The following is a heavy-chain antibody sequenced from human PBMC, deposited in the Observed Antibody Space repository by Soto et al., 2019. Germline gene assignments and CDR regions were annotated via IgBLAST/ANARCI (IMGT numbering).Heavy chain of an antibody. CDR1: GFTFSSYA. CDR3: ASPRLHRSSGYYDLYGMDV. D-gene: IGHD3-22*01. CDR2: ISGSGVST. J-gene: IGHJ6*02. V-gene: IGHV3-23*01. Sequence: GGSLRLSGAASGFTFSSYAVSWVRQAPWKGLEWVSAISGSGVSTYYADSVKGRFTISRDNSKNTLYLQMNSLRAEDTAVYYCASPRLHRSSGYYDLYGMDVWGQGTTITFSS.